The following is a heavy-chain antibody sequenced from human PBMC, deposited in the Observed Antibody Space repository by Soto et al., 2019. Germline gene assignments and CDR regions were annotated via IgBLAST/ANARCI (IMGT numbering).Heavy chain of an antibody. CDR3: ARRGIDYYYYYMDV. Sequence: ETLSLTCTVSGGSISSSSYYWGWIRQPPGKGLEWIGSIYYSGSTYYNPSLKSRVTISVDTSKNQFSLKLSSVTAADTAVYYCARRGIDYYYYYMDVWGKGTTVTVSS. V-gene: IGHV4-39*01. J-gene: IGHJ6*03. CDR1: GGSISSSSYY. D-gene: IGHD2-21*01. CDR2: IYYSGST.